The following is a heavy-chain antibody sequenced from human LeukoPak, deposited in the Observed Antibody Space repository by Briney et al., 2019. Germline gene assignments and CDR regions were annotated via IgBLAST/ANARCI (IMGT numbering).Heavy chain of an antibody. V-gene: IGHV4-4*07. CDR2: IYSSGST. CDR3: ARGSVGTSIYYMDV. D-gene: IGHD2-2*01. J-gene: IGHJ6*03. Sequence: PSETLSLTCIVSGGSISSYYWTWIRQSAGKGLEGIGRIYSSGSTNYKASLKSRVTMSVDTSKNQFSLNLTSVTAADTAVYYCARGSVGTSIYYMDVWGRGTTVTVSS. CDR1: GGSISSYY.